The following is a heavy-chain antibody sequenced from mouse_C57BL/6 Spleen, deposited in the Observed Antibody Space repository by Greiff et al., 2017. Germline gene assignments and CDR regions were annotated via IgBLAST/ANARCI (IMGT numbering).Heavy chain of an antibody. Sequence: QVQLKQSGAELARPGASVKLSCKASGYTFTSYGISWVKQRPGQGLEWIGEIYPRSGNTYYNEKFKGKATLTADKSSSTAYMELRSLTSDDSAVYFCARNTTVVDYWGQGTTLTVSS. CDR3: ARNTTVVDY. V-gene: IGHV1-81*01. CDR1: GYTFTSYG. CDR2: IYPRSGNT. J-gene: IGHJ2*01. D-gene: IGHD1-1*01.